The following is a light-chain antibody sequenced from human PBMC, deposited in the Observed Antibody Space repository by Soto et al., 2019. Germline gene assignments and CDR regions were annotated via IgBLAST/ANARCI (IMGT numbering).Light chain of an antibody. Sequence: DIPMTQSPSSLSASVGDRVTITCRASQTVLKYLNWYQQKPGRAPSLLIYAASSLQSGVPSRFGGSGSGTQFACTITCLQPEDFAPYYCQQSYSTLFSFGPGTKVEI. CDR2: AAS. CDR1: QTVLKY. CDR3: QQSYSTLFS. J-gene: IGKJ3*01. V-gene: IGKV1-39*01.